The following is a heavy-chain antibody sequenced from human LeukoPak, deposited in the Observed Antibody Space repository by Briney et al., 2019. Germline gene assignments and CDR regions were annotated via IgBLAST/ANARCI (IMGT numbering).Heavy chain of an antibody. V-gene: IGHV3-30*03. CDR1: GFTFSSYG. CDR2: ISYDGSNK. Sequence: PGGSLRLSCAASGFTFSSYGMHWVRKAPGKGLEWVAVISYDGSNKYYADSVKGRFTISRDNSKNTLYLQMNSLRAEDTAIYYCAREDDWNYEDFWGQGTLVTVSS. D-gene: IGHD1-7*01. J-gene: IGHJ4*02. CDR3: AREDDWNYEDF.